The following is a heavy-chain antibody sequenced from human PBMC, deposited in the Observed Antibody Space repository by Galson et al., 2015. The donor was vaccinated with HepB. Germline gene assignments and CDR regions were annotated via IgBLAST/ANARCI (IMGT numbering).Heavy chain of an antibody. Sequence: SVKVSCKASGGTFSSYAISWVRQAPGQGLEWMGGIIPIFGTANYAQKFQGRVTITADKSTSTAYMELSSLRSEDTAVYYCARLDDSSGYYTPSDYWGQGTLVTVSS. V-gene: IGHV1-69*06. J-gene: IGHJ4*02. CDR3: ARLDDSSGYYTPSDY. CDR2: IIPIFGTA. CDR1: GGTFSSYA. D-gene: IGHD3-22*01.